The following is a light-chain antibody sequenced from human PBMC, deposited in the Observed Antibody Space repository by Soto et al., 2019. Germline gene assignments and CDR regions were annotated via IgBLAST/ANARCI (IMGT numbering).Light chain of an antibody. CDR1: QSVSSNY. CDR3: QHYGRSPPSWT. CDR2: DAS. Sequence: EIVLTQSPGTLSLSPGERATLSCRASQSVSSNYLAWYQQKPGQPPRLLISDASSRATGIPDRFSGSGSGTDFALTISGLEREDFAVYYCQHYGRSPPSWTFGQGTNVEIK. J-gene: IGKJ1*01. V-gene: IGKV3-20*01.